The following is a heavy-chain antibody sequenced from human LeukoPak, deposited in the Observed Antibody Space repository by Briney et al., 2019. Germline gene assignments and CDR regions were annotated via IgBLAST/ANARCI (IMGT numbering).Heavy chain of an antibody. CDR3: ARLGYCSGGSCYSLAYYGMDV. CDR2: ISAYNGNT. CDR1: GYTFTTYG. Sequence: ASVTVSSKASGYTFTTYGISWVRQALGQGLEWMGWISAYNGNTNYAQKLQGRVTMTTDTSTSTAYMELRSLRSDDTAVYYCARLGYCSGGSCYSLAYYGMDVWGQGTTVTVSS. D-gene: IGHD2-15*01. V-gene: IGHV1-18*01. J-gene: IGHJ6*02.